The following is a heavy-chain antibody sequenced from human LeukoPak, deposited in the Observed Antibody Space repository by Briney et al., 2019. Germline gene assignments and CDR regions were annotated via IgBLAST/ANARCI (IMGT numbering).Heavy chain of an antibody. CDR1: GGSISSSSYY. CDR2: FFYSGST. J-gene: IGHJ5*02. V-gene: IGHV4-39*01. Sequence: SETLSLTCTVSGGSISSSSYYWGWIRQPPGKGLEWIGSFFYSGSTSYNPSLKSRVTLSVDTSKNQFSLNVRSVTAADTAVYYCARRESWNWFDPWGQGTLVIVSS. CDR3: ARRESWNWFDP.